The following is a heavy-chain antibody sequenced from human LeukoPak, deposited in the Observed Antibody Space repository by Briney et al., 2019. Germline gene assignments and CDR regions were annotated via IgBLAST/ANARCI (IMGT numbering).Heavy chain of an antibody. CDR1: GGSISDYY. V-gene: IGHV4-59*01. J-gene: IGHJ3*02. D-gene: IGHD3-22*01. CDR3: ARDDHTGLYYYDSSVAAFDI. Sequence: TPSETLSLTCTVSGGSISDYYWSWIRQPPGKGLEWIGYIYYSGSTNYNPSLKSRVTISVDTSKNQFSLKLSSVTAADTAVYYCARDDHTGLYYYDSSVAAFDIWGQGTMVTVSS. CDR2: IYYSGST.